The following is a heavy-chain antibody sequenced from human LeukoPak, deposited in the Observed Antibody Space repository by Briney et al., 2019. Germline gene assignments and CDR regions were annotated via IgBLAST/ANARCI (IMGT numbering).Heavy chain of an antibody. V-gene: IGHV5-51*01. J-gene: IGHJ4*02. D-gene: IGHD3-16*01. Sequence: GESLKISCKGSGYNFTSYWIDRVRQMPGKGLEWMGIIYPGDSDTRYSPSFQGQVTISADKSSNTAYLQWNSLKASDTAKYYCARPQGWLQNGGGDHWGQGTLVTVSS. CDR3: ARPQGWLQNGGGDH. CDR2: IYPGDSDT. CDR1: GYNFTSYW.